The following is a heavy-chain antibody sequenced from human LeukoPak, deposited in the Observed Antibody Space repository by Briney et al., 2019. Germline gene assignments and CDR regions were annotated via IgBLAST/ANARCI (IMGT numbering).Heavy chain of an antibody. D-gene: IGHD4-11*01. Sequence: ETLSLTCTVSGGSISSSSHYWSWVRQAPGKGLEWVSLIYSGGSTYYADSVKDRFTISRDNSNNTLYLQMNSLRADDTAVYYCARAFGYSSLRFDFWGQGTLVTVSS. CDR3: ARAFGYSSLRFDF. CDR1: GGSISSSSHY. V-gene: IGHV3-53*01. CDR2: IYSGGST. J-gene: IGHJ4*02.